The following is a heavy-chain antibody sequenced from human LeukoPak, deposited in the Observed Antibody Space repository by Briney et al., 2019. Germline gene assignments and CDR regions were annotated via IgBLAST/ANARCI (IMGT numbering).Heavy chain of an antibody. J-gene: IGHJ6*03. CDR2: IIPIFGTA. CDR3: ARDLGLERPPYYYYYDMDV. Sequence: SVKVSCKASGGTFSSYAISWVRQAPGQGLEWMGGIIPIFGTANYAQKFQGRVAITTDESTSTAYMELSSLRSEDTAVYYCARDLGLERPPYYYYYDMDVWGKGTTVTVSS. D-gene: IGHD1-1*01. CDR1: GGTFSSYA. V-gene: IGHV1-69*05.